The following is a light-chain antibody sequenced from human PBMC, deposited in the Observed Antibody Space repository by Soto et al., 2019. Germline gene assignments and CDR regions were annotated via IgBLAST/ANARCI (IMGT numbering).Light chain of an antibody. Sequence: QSVLTQPPSVSGAPGQRVTISCTGSSSKIGAGYDVHWYQQLPGAAPKLLIYANNNRPSGVPDRFSGSKSDTSASLAITGLQAEDEADYYCQSYDSSLSRSYVFGTGTKVTVL. J-gene: IGLJ1*01. CDR3: QSYDSSLSRSYV. CDR1: SSKIGAGYD. V-gene: IGLV1-40*01. CDR2: ANN.